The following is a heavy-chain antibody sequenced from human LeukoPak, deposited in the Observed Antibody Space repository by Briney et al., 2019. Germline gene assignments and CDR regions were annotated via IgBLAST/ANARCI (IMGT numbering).Heavy chain of an antibody. CDR3: AKGGGYSYGYSPD. CDR1: GSTFSSFA. Sequence: PGGSLRLSCAASGSTFSSFAMSWVRQAPGKGLEWVSLISGSGGSTYYADSVKGRFTISRDNSKNTLFLQMNSLRAEDTAVYYCAKGGGYSYGYSPDWGQGTLVTVSS. V-gene: IGHV3-23*01. J-gene: IGHJ4*02. D-gene: IGHD5-18*01. CDR2: ISGSGGST.